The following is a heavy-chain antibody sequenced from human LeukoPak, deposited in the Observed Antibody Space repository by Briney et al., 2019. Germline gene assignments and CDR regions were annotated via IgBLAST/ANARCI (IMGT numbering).Heavy chain of an antibody. Sequence: PGGSLRLSCAASGFTVSSTYMTWVRQAPGKGLEWVSILYNDGRTYYAHSVKGRFAISRDNSKNTLYLQMNSLRAEDTAVYYCAKLSMDSYYFDYWGQGTLVTVSS. V-gene: IGHV3-53*01. CDR2: LYNDGRT. CDR3: AKLSMDSYYFDY. D-gene: IGHD3/OR15-3a*01. CDR1: GFTVSSTY. J-gene: IGHJ4*02.